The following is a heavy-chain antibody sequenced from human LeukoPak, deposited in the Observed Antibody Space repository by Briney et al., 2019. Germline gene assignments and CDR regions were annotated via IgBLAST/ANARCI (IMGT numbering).Heavy chain of an antibody. CDR1: GFTFSSYA. J-gene: IGHJ4*02. D-gene: IGHD2-15*01. V-gene: IGHV3-23*01. CDR3: AKDQQRYCSGGSCLNSFDY. CDR2: ISGSGSST. Sequence: AGGSLRLSCAASGFTFSSYAMSWVRHAPVKGLEWVSAISGSGSSTYYADSVKGRFTISRDNSKNTLYLQMNSLRAEDTAVYYCAKDQQRYCSGGSCLNSFDYWGQGTLVTVSS.